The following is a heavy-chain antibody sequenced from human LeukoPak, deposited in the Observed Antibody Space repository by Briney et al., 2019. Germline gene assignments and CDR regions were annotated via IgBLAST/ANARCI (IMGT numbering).Heavy chain of an antibody. CDR1: GDSVSSNSVT. CDR2: TYYRSTWYN. D-gene: IGHD2-2*01. Sequence: SQTLSLTCAISGDSVSSNSVTWNWIRQSPSRGLEWLGRTYYRSTWYNDYAVAVRGRITVNPDTSKNQFSLHLNSVTPEDTAVYYCARRLTQYDCFDPWGQGILVTVSS. CDR3: ARRLTQYDCFDP. J-gene: IGHJ5*02. V-gene: IGHV6-1*01.